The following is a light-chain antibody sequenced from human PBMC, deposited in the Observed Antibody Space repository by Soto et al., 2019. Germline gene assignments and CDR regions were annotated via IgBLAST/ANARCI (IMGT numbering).Light chain of an antibody. J-gene: IGKJ1*01. CDR3: QQFGSSPRT. V-gene: IGKV3-20*01. CDR1: QSFVNMY. CDR2: GAS. Sequence: VLTQSPGTLSLSPXERATLSCRASQSFVNMYLAWYQQKPGQAPRLVMYGASRRPTGIPDRFSGSGSGTDFTLTISRREPEDFAVYYCQQFGSSPRTFGQGTKVDI.